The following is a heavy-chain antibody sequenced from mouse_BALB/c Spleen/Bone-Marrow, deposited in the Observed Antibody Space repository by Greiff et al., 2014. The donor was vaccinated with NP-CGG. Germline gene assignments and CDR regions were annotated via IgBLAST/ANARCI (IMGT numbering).Heavy chain of an antibody. CDR1: GYTFTNYW. V-gene: IGHV1S41*01. Sequence: DLVKPGASVKLSCKASGYTFTNYWINWIKQRPGQGLEWIGRIAPGSGSTYYNEMFKGKPTLTVDTSSSTAYIQLSSLSSEDSDVYFCARERYGYDGWYFDVWGAGTTVIVSS. D-gene: IGHD2-2*01. CDR3: ARERYGYDGWYFDV. J-gene: IGHJ1*01. CDR2: IAPGSGST.